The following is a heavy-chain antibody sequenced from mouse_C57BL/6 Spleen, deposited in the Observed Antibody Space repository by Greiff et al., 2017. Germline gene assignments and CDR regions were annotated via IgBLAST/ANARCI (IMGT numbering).Heavy chain of an antibody. Sequence: VQLQQPGAELVMPGASVKLSCKASGYTFTSYWMHWVKQRPGQGLEWIGEIDPSDSYTNYNQKFKGKSTLTVDKSSSTAYMQLSSLTSEDSAVYYCARCRTGTYFDYWGQGTTLTVSS. V-gene: IGHV1-69*01. D-gene: IGHD4-1*01. CDR2: IDPSDSYT. CDR3: ARCRTGTYFDY. J-gene: IGHJ2*01. CDR1: GYTFTSYW.